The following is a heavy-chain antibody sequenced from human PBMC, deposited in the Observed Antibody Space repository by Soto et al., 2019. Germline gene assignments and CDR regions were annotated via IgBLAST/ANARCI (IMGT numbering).Heavy chain of an antibody. CDR2: IYYSGST. D-gene: IGHD3-3*01. CDR3: ANHFIPFLGVFIIKPLSGFAP. V-gene: IGHV4-39*01. CDR1: GGSISSSSYY. J-gene: IGHJ5*02. Sequence: PSETLSLTCTVSGGSISSSSYYWGWIRQPPGKGLEWIGSIYYSGSTYYNPSLKSRVTISVDTSKNQFSLKLSSVTAADTAVYYCANHFIPFLGVFIIKPLSGFAPWGQEPLVTAPS.